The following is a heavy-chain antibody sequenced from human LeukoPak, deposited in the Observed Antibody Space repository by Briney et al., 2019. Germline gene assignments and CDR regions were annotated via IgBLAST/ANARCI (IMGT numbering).Heavy chain of an antibody. D-gene: IGHD3-3*01. CDR1: GFTFSSYW. CDR3: ASGIGVGDSFDI. J-gene: IGHJ3*02. V-gene: IGHV3-74*01. Sequence: GVSLRLSCAASGFTFSSYWMYWVRQAPGKGLVWVSRINSDARNTNYADSVQGRLTISRDNAKNTLYLQMNSLRVEDTAVYYCASGIGVGDSFDIWGQGTMVTVSS. CDR2: INSDARNT.